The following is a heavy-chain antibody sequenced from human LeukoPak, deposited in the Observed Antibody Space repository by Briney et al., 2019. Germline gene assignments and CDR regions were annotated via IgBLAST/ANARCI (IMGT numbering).Heavy chain of an antibody. J-gene: IGHJ4*02. CDR2: ISYDGSNK. CDR3: ARDAGNSGYDLFDY. D-gene: IGHD5-12*01. V-gene: IGHV3-30-3*01. Sequence: GGSLRLSCAASGFTFSSYAMHWVRQAPGKGLEWVAVISYDGSNKYYADSVKGRFTISRDNSKNTLYLQMNSLRAEDTAVYFCARDAGNSGYDLFDYWGQGTLVTVSS. CDR1: GFTFSSYA.